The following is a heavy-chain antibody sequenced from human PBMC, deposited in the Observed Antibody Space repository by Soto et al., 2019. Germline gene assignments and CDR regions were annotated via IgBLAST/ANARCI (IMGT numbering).Heavy chain of an antibody. CDR3: ARESATVTTGWFDP. J-gene: IGHJ5*02. Sequence: GASVKVSCKASGGTFSSYAISWVRQAPGQGLEWMGGIIPIFGTANYAQKFQGRVTITADKSTSTAYMELSSLRSEDTAVYYCARESATVTTGWFDPWGQGTLVTVSS. D-gene: IGHD4-17*01. V-gene: IGHV1-69*06. CDR2: IIPIFGTA. CDR1: GGTFSSYA.